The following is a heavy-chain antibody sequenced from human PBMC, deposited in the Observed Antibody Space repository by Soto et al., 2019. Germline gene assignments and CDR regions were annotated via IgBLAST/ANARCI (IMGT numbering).Heavy chain of an antibody. CDR2: IMPIFRTP. V-gene: IGHV1-69*12. CDR3: ARDNDRPQLGGNYYYILDV. J-gene: IGHJ6*02. CDR1: GGTFSTSA. Sequence: QVQLEQSGAEVKKPGSSVKVSCKACGGTFSTSAISWVRQAPGQGLEWMGGIMPIFRTPDYAQKFQGRVTVSADESTSAAYMELSGLRSDDTAVYYCARDNDRPQLGGNYYYILDVWGQGTTITVSS. D-gene: IGHD2-8*01.